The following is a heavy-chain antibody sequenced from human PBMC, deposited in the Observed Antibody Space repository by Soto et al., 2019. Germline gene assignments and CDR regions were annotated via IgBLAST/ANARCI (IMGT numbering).Heavy chain of an antibody. CDR1: GGSFSVYY. CDR3: ARDSSGYGRVVY. J-gene: IGHJ4*02. D-gene: IGHD3-22*01. Sequence: QWKLKQWAAGRLKPSETFPLTCAVKGGSFSVYYGGWIRHPQGKGLGWIGEISHSGSTNYNPSLKSRVTISVDTSKNQFSLKLSSVTAADTAVYYCARDSSGYGRVVYWGQGTLVTVSS. V-gene: IGHV4-34*01. CDR2: ISHSGST.